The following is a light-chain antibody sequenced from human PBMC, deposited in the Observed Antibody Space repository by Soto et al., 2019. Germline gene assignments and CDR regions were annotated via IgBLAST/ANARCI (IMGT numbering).Light chain of an antibody. CDR3: HQTYIIPRT. V-gene: IGKV1-39*01. CDR2: GAS. J-gene: IGKJ1*01. CDR1: QNINSQ. Sequence: DIQMTQSPPSLSASVGDSVTITCRASQNINSQLNWYQQKPGRAPLLLIYGASTLQSGVPSRFSGRGAGTDFSLTISSLQHEDFASYFCHQTYIIPRTFGQGTKVDMK.